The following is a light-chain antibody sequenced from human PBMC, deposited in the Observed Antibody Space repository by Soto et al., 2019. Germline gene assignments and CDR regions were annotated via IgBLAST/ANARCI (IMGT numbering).Light chain of an antibody. CDR1: SSDVGSYNL. J-gene: IGLJ2*01. V-gene: IGLV2-23*02. Sequence: QSALTQPASVSGSPGQSITISCTGTSSDVGSYNLVSWYQQRPGKAPKLMIYEVTKRPSGVSNRFSGSKSGNTASLTISGLQAEDETDYHCCSFASSSTFVLFGGGTKLTVL. CDR3: CSFASSSTFVL. CDR2: EVT.